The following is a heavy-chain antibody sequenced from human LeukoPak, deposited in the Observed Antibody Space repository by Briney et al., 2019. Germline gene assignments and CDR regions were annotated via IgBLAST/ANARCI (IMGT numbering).Heavy chain of an antibody. CDR1: GGSISSGDYY. Sequence: KTSQTLSLTCTVSGGSISSGDYYWSWIRQPPGKGLEWIGSMWHGGTTYYNPSLKSRVTISVDTSKNQFSLKLTSVTTADTAVYYCARPPDSSDYGAAFDCWGQGTLVTVSS. CDR3: ARPPDSSDYGAAFDC. D-gene: IGHD4-17*01. J-gene: IGHJ4*02. CDR2: MWHGGTT. V-gene: IGHV4-39*07.